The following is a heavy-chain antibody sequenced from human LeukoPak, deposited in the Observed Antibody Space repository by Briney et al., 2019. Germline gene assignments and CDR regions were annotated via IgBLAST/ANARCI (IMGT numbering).Heavy chain of an antibody. V-gene: IGHV4-39*01. CDR3: ARQIYYDRSGYFYFN. CDR1: GGSISSSGYY. D-gene: IGHD3-22*01. CDR2: MSYSGST. Sequence: SETPSLTCTVSGGSISSSGYYWGWIRQPPGKGLECIGIMSYSGSTYYNPSLKSRVTMSVDTSKNHFSLKLSSVTAADTAVYYCARQIYYDRSGYFYFNWGQGTLVTVSS. J-gene: IGHJ4*02.